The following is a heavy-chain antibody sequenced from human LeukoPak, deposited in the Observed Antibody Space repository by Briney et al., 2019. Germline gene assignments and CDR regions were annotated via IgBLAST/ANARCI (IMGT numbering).Heavy chain of an antibody. CDR3: AKDHSGWYLH. Sequence: PGGSLRLSCAASGFPFSSYSMHWVRQAPGKGLEWVAFIRYDGSNKYYADSVKGRFTISRDNSKNTLYLQMNSLRAEDTAVYYCAKDHSGWYLHWGQGTLVTVSS. CDR2: IRYDGSNK. J-gene: IGHJ4*02. CDR1: GFPFSSYS. D-gene: IGHD6-19*01. V-gene: IGHV3-30*02.